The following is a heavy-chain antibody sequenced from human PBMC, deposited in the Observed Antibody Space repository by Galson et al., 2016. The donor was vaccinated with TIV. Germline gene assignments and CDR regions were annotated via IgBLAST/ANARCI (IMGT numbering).Heavy chain of an antibody. J-gene: IGHJ5*02. CDR2: ISAYSGHT. Sequence: SVKVSCKASGYTFTSTGISWVRQAPGQGLEWMGWISAYSGHTNYAQKFQGRLTMTRDTSTTTAYLELGSLRSDDTAVYYRARVFPPSTRNWFDPWGQGTLVIVSS. V-gene: IGHV1-18*04. CDR3: ARVFPPSTRNWFDP. CDR1: GYTFTSTG. D-gene: IGHD1-14*01.